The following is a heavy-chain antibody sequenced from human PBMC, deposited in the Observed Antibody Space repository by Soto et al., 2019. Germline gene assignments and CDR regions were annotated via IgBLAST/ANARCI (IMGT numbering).Heavy chain of an antibody. D-gene: IGHD6-19*01. Sequence: QLQLQESGPGLVKPSETLSLTCTVSGGSISSSSYYWGWIRHPPGKGLEWIGSIYYSGSTYYNPSLKSRVTISVDTSKNQFSLKLSSVTAADTAVYYCARPHGKGGGWDYGYWGQGTLVTVSA. CDR1: GGSISSSSYY. J-gene: IGHJ4*02. CDR3: ARPHGKGGGWDYGY. CDR2: IYYSGST. V-gene: IGHV4-39*01.